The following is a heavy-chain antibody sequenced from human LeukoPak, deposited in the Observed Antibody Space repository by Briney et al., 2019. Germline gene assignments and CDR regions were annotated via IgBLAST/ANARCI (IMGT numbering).Heavy chain of an antibody. V-gene: IGHV4-61*01. CDR1: GGSVSSGSYY. CDR2: IYYSGST. D-gene: IGHD2-15*01. Sequence: SETLSLTCTVSGGSVSSGSYYWSWIRQPPGKGLEWIGYIYYSGSTNYNPSLKSRVTISVDTSKNQFSLKLSSVTAADTAVYYCARGDGYCSGGSCYSLIAAFDIWGQGTMVTVSS. J-gene: IGHJ3*02. CDR3: ARGDGYCSGGSCYSLIAAFDI.